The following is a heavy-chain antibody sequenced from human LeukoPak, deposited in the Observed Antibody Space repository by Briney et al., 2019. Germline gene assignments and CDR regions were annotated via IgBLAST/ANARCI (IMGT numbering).Heavy chain of an antibody. CDR3: ARDQPYYYGSGSYYKQFAY. Sequence: SETLSLTCTVSGGSISSYYWTWIRQPPGKGLEWIGYMYYTGSTDYNPSLKSRVTISVDTFKNQFSLKLSSVTAADTAVYYCARDQPYYYGSGSYYKQFAYWGQGTLVTVSS. D-gene: IGHD3-10*01. CDR1: GGSISSYY. V-gene: IGHV4-59*01. CDR2: MYYTGST. J-gene: IGHJ4*02.